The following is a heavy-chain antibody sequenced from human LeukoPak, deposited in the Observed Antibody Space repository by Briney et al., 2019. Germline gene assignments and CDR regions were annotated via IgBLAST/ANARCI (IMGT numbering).Heavy chain of an antibody. Sequence: SETLSLTCTVSGGSIGNDYWTWIRQPPGEALEWIGDIYHTGITNYNPSFKSRVAISVDTSKNQFSLRLNSVTAADTALYYCARDEPRGAWVYWGQGALVTVSS. J-gene: IGHJ4*02. D-gene: IGHD1-14*01. CDR1: GGSIGNDY. V-gene: IGHV4-59*01. CDR3: ARDEPRGAWVY. CDR2: IYHTGIT.